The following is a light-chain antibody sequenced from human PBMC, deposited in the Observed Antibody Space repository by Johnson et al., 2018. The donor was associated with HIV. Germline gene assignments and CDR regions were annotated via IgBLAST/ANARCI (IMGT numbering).Light chain of an antibody. CDR3: GTWDSSLSVYV. V-gene: IGLV1-51*01. J-gene: IGLJ1*01. CDR2: DNN. CDR1: SSNIGNNF. Sequence: QSVLTQPPSVSAAPVQRVTRSYSGSSSNIGNNFVSWFRQLPLRAPKVLIYDNNERPSGTPDRFSGSQSATSATLGITGLQTGDEADYYCGTWDSSLSVYVFGTGTKVTV.